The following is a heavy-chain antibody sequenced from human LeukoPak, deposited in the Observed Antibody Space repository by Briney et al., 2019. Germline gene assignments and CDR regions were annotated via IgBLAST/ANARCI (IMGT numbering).Heavy chain of an antibody. V-gene: IGHV4-59*01. J-gene: IGHJ4*02. CDR2: IYYSGST. CDR1: GGSISSYY. D-gene: IGHD4-17*01. Sequence: SETLSLTCTVSGGSISSYYWSWIRQPPGKGLEWIGYIYYSGSTNYNPSLKSRVTISVDTSKNQFSLKLSSVTAADTAVYYCARFPPYGDYDYWGQGTLVTVSS. CDR3: ARFPPYGDYDY.